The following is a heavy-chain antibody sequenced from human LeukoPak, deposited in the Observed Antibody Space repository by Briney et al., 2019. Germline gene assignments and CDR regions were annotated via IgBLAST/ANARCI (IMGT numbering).Heavy chain of an antibody. CDR3: ARVVVNGFDY. Sequence: SVKVSCKASGGTFSSYAISWVRQAPGQGLEWMGGIIPIFGTANYAQKFQGRVTITTDESTSTAYMELRSLRSDDTAVYYCARVVVNGFDYWGQGTLVTVSS. CDR1: GGTFSSYA. V-gene: IGHV1-69*05. J-gene: IGHJ4*02. D-gene: IGHD2-15*01. CDR2: IIPIFGTA.